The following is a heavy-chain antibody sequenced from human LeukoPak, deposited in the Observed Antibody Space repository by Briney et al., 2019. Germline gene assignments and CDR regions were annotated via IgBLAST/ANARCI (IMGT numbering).Heavy chain of an antibody. CDR1: GFTFSSYS. CDR2: SSSTNSYM. V-gene: IGHV3-21*04. J-gene: IGHJ3*02. Sequence: GGSLRLSCAASGFTFSSYSMNWVRQAPGKGLEWVSSSSSTNSYMYYADSVKGRFTISRDNAKNSLYLQMNSLGAEDTAVYYCARDRLRFFDSYAFDIWGQGTMVTVSS. CDR3: ARDRLRFFDSYAFDI. D-gene: IGHD3-9*01.